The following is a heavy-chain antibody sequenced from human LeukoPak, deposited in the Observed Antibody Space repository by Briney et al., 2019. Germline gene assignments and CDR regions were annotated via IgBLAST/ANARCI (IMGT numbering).Heavy chain of an antibody. J-gene: IGHJ4*02. CDR3: ARGATTVTTFDY. CDR2: IYYSGST. Sequence: SETLSLTCTVSGGSISSGDYYWSWIRQPPGKGLEWIGYIYYSGSTYYNPSLKSRVTISVDTSKNQFSLKLSSVTAADTAVYYCARGATTVTTFDYWGLGTLVTVSS. CDR1: GGSISSGDYY. D-gene: IGHD4-17*01. V-gene: IGHV4-30-4*01.